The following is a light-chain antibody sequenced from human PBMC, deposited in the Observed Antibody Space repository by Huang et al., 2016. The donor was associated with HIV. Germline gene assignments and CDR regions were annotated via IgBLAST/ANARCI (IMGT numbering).Light chain of an antibody. CDR3: QQRDCIPPT. J-gene: IGKJ1*01. V-gene: IGKV1-39*01. CDR1: RNINSF. Sequence: DIQMTQSPSSLSASVGDRVTFTCRASRNINSFLNWYQKKPGKAPNVLIYGASILHSGLPASFSCSGSGTDFTLTISSLPPDDFASYYCQQRDCIPPTFGQGTRV. CDR2: GAS.